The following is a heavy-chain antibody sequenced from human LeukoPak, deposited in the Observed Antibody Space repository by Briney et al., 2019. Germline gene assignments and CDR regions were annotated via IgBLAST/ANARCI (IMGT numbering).Heavy chain of an antibody. J-gene: IGHJ6*02. V-gene: IGHV3-74*01. CDR2: INSDGSST. Sequence: GGSLRLSCAASGFTFSTYWIHWVRQAPGKGLVWVSRINSDGSSTNYADSVKGRFTISRDNAKNMLYLQMNSLGAEDTAVYYCARWPVEWKGMDVWGQGTTVTVSS. CDR1: GFTFSTYW. CDR3: ARWPVEWKGMDV. D-gene: IGHD1-1*01.